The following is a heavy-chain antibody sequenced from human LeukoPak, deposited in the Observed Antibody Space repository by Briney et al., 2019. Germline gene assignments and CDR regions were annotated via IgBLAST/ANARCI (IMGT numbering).Heavy chain of an antibody. CDR1: GGSISSSSYY. Sequence: SETLSLTCTGSGGSISSSSYYWGWIRQPPGKGLEWIGSIYYSGSTYYNPSLKRQVTISVDTPKTQFSLKLSSVTAADTAVYYCARREAVAGTYYYYMDVWGKGTTVTVSS. V-gene: IGHV4-39*01. CDR2: IYYSGST. J-gene: IGHJ6*03. CDR3: ARREAVAGTYYYYMDV. D-gene: IGHD6-19*01.